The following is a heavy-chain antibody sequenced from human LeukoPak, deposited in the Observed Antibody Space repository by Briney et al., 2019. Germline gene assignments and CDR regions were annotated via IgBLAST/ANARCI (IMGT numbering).Heavy chain of an antibody. CDR3: ARVRERRYFDY. CDR2: ISSSGSTI. CDR1: GFTFSDYY. D-gene: IGHD1-1*01. J-gene: IGHJ4*02. V-gene: IGHV3-11*01. Sequence: GGSLRLSCAASGFTFSDYYMSWIRQAPGKGLGWVSYISSSGSTIYYADSVKGRFTVSRDNAKNSLYLQMNSLRAEDTAVYYCARVRERRYFDYWGQGTLVTVSS.